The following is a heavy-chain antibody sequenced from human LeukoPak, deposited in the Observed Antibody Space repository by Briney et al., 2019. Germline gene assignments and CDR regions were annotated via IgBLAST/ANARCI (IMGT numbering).Heavy chain of an antibody. J-gene: IGHJ4*02. D-gene: IGHD3-10*01. V-gene: IGHV4-38-2*02. Sequence: PSETLSLTCTVSGYSISSGYYWGWIRQPPGKRLEWIGSIYHSGSTYYNPSLKSRVTISVDTSKNQFSLKLSSVTAADTAVYYCARARRHYGSGSYLDYWGQGTLVTVSS. CDR3: ARARRHYGSGSYLDY. CDR1: GYSISSGYY. CDR2: IYHSGST.